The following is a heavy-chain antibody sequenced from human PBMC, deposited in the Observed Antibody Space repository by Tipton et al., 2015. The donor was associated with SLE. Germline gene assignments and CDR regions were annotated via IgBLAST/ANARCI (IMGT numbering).Heavy chain of an antibody. D-gene: IGHD1-26*01. CDR1: GFTFDEYG. J-gene: IGHJ6*03. CDR2: INWNGGST. CDR3: AWSGSFPFCYCYMDA. V-gene: IGHV3-20*04. Sequence: SLRLSCAASGFTFDEYGMSWVRQAPGKGLEWVSGINWNGGSTGYADSVKGRFTISRDNAKNSLYLQMNSMRAEDTALYFCAWSGSFPFCYCYMDAWGQGTTVTVSS.